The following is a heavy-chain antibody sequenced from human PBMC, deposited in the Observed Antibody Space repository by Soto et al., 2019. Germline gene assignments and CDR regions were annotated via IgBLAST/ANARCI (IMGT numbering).Heavy chain of an antibody. V-gene: IGHV1-69*06. CDR1: EGTFNSYV. CDR3: ARGDTIFESSERYYHYGLDV. D-gene: IGHD3-3*01. J-gene: IGHJ6*02. CDR2: IIPLFGTT. Sequence: QVKLVQSRAEVKKPGSSVRVSCKASEGTFNSYVVSWVRQAPGQGLQWMGGIIPLFGTTNYAHQLEGRVAIPADTSTPTAYMERSGLRPGDTAVYYCARGDTIFESSERYYHYGLDVWGQGTTVIVSS.